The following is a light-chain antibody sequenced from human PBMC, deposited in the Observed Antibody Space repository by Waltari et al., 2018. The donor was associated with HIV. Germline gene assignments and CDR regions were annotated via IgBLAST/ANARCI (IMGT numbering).Light chain of an antibody. CDR1: SSDIGVYNS. CDR2: EVT. CDR3: TSYISSSTPV. J-gene: IGLJ3*02. V-gene: IGLV2-14*01. Sequence: QSALTQPASVSGSPGQSITISCTGTSSDIGVYNSVSWYQHHPGKAPKVIIYEVTNRPYGVSNRFSGSKSGNTASLTISGLQAEDEAEYFCTSYISSSTPVFGGGTKLTVL.